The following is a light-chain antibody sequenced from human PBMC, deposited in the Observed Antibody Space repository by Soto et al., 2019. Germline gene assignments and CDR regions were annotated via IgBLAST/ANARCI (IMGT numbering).Light chain of an antibody. Sequence: DIQMTQSPSSLSASVGDPVPMTCRASQSIALSVNWYQQKPGKAPKLLIYVAFTLESGVPSRFSGSGSGTEFTLTIRSLQPEDFATYYCQQSFRSPITFGQGTRLEIK. J-gene: IGKJ5*01. CDR1: QSIALS. CDR2: VAF. V-gene: IGKV1-39*01. CDR3: QQSFRSPIT.